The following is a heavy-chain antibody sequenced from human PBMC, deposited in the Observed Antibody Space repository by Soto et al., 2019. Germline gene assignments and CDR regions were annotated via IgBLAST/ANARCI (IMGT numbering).Heavy chain of an antibody. D-gene: IGHD6-19*01. V-gene: IGHV3-30-3*01. J-gene: IGHJ4*02. CDR3: ARERSLAVAAPGY. CDR2: TSSEGINE. CDR1: GFTLSSYT. Sequence: QVQLVESGGGVVQPGRSLRLSCAASGFTLSSYTMYWVRQAPGKGLEWVASTSSEGINEYYADSAKGRFTISRDNSKNTLFVQMNSLRAEDSAMYFCARERSLAVAAPGYWGQGTLVTVSS.